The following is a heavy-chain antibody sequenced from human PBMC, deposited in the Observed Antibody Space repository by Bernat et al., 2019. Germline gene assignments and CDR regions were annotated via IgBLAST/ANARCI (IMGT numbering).Heavy chain of an antibody. CDR3: ARRPTISTGHFDQ. CDR1: GGSISSSSYY. CDR2: IYYGGST. V-gene: IGHV4-39*01. D-gene: IGHD1-1*01. J-gene: IGHJ4*02. Sequence: QLQLQESGPGLVKPSETLSLTCTVSGGSISSSSYYWGWIRQPPGKGLEWIGNIYYGGSTYYNPSLKSRVTISVDTSKNQFSLKLSSVTAADTAVYYCARRPTISTGHFDQWGQGTLVTVSS.